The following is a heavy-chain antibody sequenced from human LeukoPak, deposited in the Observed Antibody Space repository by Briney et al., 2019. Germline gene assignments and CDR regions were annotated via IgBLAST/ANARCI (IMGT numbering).Heavy chain of an antibody. Sequence: SEALSLTCTVSGGSITSDIFYWNWIRQHPGKGLEWIGSIHNSRGTSYNPSLESRLTISLDTSKNQFFLKMSYVTAADTAMYYCGKVGGNSNSWGQGTLVTVSS. V-gene: IGHV4-31*03. CDR2: IHNSRGT. CDR3: GKVGGNSNS. CDR1: GGSITSDIFY. D-gene: IGHD4-23*01. J-gene: IGHJ4*02.